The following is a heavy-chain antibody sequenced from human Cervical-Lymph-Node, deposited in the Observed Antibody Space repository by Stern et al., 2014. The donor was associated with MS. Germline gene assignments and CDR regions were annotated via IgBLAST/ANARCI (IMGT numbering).Heavy chain of an antibody. D-gene: IGHD5-18*01. J-gene: IGHJ4*02. CDR1: GFTFSDYG. CDR3: ARDASWMQLWSYFDY. CDR2: IWYDGTKK. Sequence: QVQLVESGGDVVQPGRSLRLSCAASGFTFSDYGMHWVRQAPGKGLEWVAIIWYDGTKKYYAHYVKGRVTISRDKSNNTEYLQMHSLRAKDTAVYSCARDASWMQLWSYFDYWGQGTLVTVSS. V-gene: IGHV3-33*01.